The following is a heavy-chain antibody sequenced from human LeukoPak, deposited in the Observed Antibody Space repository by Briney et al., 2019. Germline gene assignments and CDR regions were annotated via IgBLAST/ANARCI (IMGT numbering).Heavy chain of an antibody. CDR3: ARGIIRGADTPYYYGMDV. D-gene: IGHD3-10*01. CDR2: IYYSGST. Sequence: SETLSLTCTVSGGSVSSGSYFWSWIRQPPGKGLEWIGYIYYSGSTNYNPSLKSRFTISVDTSKNQFSLKLSSVTAADTAVYWCARGIIRGADTPYYYGMDVWGRGTTVTVSS. V-gene: IGHV4-61*01. CDR1: GGSVSSGSYF. J-gene: IGHJ6*02.